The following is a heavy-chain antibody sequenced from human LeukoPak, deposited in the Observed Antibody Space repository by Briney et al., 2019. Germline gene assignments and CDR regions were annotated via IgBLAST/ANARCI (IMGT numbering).Heavy chain of an antibody. Sequence: PSETLSLTWAVYGGSFSDYYWTWIRQTPGKGLEWIGEMSPSGSSNYNPSLKSRVTISVDTSKNQFSLKLSSVTAADTAVYYCARGRQDVNVIVVVMAGVSYCLDVWSKGTTVTVS. CDR3: ARGRQDVNVIVVVMAGVSYCLDV. D-gene: IGHD3-22*01. J-gene: IGHJ6*03. CDR2: MSPSGSS. CDR1: GGSFSDYY. V-gene: IGHV4-34*01.